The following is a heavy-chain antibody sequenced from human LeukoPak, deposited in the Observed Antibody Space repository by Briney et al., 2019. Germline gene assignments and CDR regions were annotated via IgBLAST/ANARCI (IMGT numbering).Heavy chain of an antibody. CDR3: ARGFVVGSH. J-gene: IGHJ4*02. Sequence: GGSLRLSCAASGFTFSSYWMSWVRQAPGEGLEWVANVNQDGSEKYYVDSVKGRFTISRDNAKNSLCLQMNSLRAEDTAVYYCARGFVVGSHWGQGTLVTVSS. CDR1: GFTFSSYW. CDR2: VNQDGSEK. V-gene: IGHV3-7*03. D-gene: IGHD1-26*01.